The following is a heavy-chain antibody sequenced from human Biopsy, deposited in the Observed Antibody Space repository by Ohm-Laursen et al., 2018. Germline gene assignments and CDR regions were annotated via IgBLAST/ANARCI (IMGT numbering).Heavy chain of an antibody. Sequence: SLRLSCSASGFIFNYGMHWVRQAPGKGLAWVAVIWYDGSNDNYADSVKGRFTISRDNSKNTLYLQMNSLRAEDTAVYYCARRAVAGTYSWYFDLWGRGTLVTVSS. CDR1: GFIFNYG. D-gene: IGHD6-19*01. J-gene: IGHJ2*01. CDR2: IWYDGSND. CDR3: ARRAVAGTYSWYFDL. V-gene: IGHV3-33*01.